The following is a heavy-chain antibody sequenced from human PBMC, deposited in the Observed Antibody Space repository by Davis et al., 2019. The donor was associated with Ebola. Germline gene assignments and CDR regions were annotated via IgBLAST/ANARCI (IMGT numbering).Heavy chain of an antibody. J-gene: IGHJ6*02. CDR1: GFTFSSYA. D-gene: IGHD4-11*01. Sequence: GGSLRLSCAASGFTFSSYAMSWVRQAPGKGLEWVSVIYSGGSTYYADSVKGRFTISRDNSKNTLYLQMNSLRAEDTAVYYCARDSPGIDYSYGMDVWGQGTTVTVSS. CDR2: IYSGGST. CDR3: ARDSPGIDYSYGMDV. V-gene: IGHV3-53*01.